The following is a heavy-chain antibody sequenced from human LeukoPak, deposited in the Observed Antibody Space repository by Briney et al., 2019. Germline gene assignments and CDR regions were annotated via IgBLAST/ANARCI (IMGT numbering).Heavy chain of an antibody. V-gene: IGHV1-24*01. CDR1: GYTLTELS. CDR3: AIRAYYDFWSGSEPANWFDP. CDR2: FDPEDGET. Sequence: ASVKVSCKVSGYTLTELSMHWVRQAPGKGLEWMGGFDPEDGETIYAQKFQGRVTMTEDTSTDTAYMELSSLRSEDTAMYYCAIRAYYDFWSGSEPANWFDPWGQGTLVTVSS. J-gene: IGHJ5*02. D-gene: IGHD3-3*01.